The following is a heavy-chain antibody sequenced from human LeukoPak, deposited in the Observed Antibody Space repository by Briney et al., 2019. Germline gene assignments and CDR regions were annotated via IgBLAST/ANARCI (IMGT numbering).Heavy chain of an antibody. D-gene: IGHD3-10*01. J-gene: IGHJ4*02. CDR2: ISSSSTTI. CDR3: ARDICFGEPCFDS. Sequence: QPGGSLRLSCAASGFTFNNYAMTWVRQAPGKGLEWVSYISSSSTTIYYADSVKGRFTISRDNAKNSLYLQMNSLRAEDTAVYYCARDICFGEPCFDSWGRGTLVTVSS. CDR1: GFTFNNYA. V-gene: IGHV3-48*01.